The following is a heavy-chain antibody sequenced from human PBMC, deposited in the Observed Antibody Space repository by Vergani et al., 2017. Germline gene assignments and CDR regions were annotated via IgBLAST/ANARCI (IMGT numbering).Heavy chain of an antibody. CDR1: GFTFSSYG. J-gene: IGHJ4*02. Sequence: QVQLVESGGGVVQPGRSLRLSCAASGFTFSSYGMHWVRQAPGKGLEWVAVISYDGSNKYYADSVKGRFTISRDNSKNTLYLQMNSLRAEDTAVYYCAKGNRGYSYGYSLFGFDWPPGYYFDYWGQGTLVTVSS. CDR2: ISYDGSNK. V-gene: IGHV3-30*18. CDR3: AKGNRGYSYGYSLFGFDWPPGYYFDY. D-gene: IGHD5-18*01.